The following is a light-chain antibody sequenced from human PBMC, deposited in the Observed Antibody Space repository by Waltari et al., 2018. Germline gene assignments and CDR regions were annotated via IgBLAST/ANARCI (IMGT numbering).Light chain of an antibody. J-gene: IGLJ2*01. CDR2: DNN. V-gene: IGLV1-51*01. Sequence: QSVLTQPPSVSAAPGQRVTISCSGSSSNIGNNYVSWYQQLPGTATKLLIYDNNERPSGIPDRFSGSKSGTSATLDITGLQTGDEADYYCGTRDTGLSAWVFGGGTKVTVL. CDR1: SSNIGNNY. CDR3: GTRDTGLSAWV.